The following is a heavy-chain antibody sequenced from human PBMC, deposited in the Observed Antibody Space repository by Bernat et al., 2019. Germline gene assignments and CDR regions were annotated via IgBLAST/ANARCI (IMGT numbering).Heavy chain of an antibody. D-gene: IGHD5-12*01. CDR1: GGTFSSYA. V-gene: IGHV1-69*06. J-gene: IGHJ4*02. CDR2: IIPIFGTA. CDR3: ATVLSRRRRNTRERVATITGFDD. Sequence: QVQLVQSGAEVKKPWSSVKVSCKASGGTFSSYAISWVRQAPGQGLEWMGGIIPIFGTANYAQKFQGRVTITADKSTSTAYMELSSLRSEDTAVYYCATVLSRRRRNTRERVATITGFDDWGQGTLVTVSS.